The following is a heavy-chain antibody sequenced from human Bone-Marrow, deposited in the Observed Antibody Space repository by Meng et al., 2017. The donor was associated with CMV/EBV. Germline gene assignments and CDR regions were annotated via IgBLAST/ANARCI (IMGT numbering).Heavy chain of an antibody. CDR2: IAYDGSIE. CDR1: GSTLSGYN. CDR3: ARDVTTLGYSGMDV. V-gene: IGHV3-30*14. D-gene: IGHD4-11*01. J-gene: IGHJ6*02. Sequence: GESLKISCVASGSTLSGYNMHWVRQAPGKGLEWVALIAYDGSIEYYADSVRGRFTISRDNSKNTLYVHMSSLRPEDTATYYCARDVTTLGYSGMDVWGQGTTVTVSS.